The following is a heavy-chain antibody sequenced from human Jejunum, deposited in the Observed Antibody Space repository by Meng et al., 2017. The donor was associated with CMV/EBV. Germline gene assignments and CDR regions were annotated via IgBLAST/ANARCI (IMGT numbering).Heavy chain of an antibody. D-gene: IGHD2-8*01. CDR2: INPSSEYI. J-gene: IGHJ6*02. V-gene: IGHV3-21*01. Sequence: SGFSFRSCSVNWVRQAPGKGLEWVSSINPSSEYIYYADSVKGRFTISRDNAKNSLYLEMNSLRAEDTAVYRCSSCTNGCLRNYGMDVWGQGTMVTVSS. CDR3: SSCTNGCLRNYGMDV. CDR1: GFSFRSCS.